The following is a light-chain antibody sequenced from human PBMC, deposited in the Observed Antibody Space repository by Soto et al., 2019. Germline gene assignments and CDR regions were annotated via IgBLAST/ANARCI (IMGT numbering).Light chain of an antibody. CDR2: DAS. J-gene: IGKJ3*01. CDR1: QSVNNY. V-gene: IGKV3-11*01. CDR3: QHRSNWPPD. Sequence: EIVLTQSPATLSLSPGERATLSCRASQSVNNYVAWYQQKPGQAPRLLIYDASNRATGIPARFSGSGSGTDFTLTISSLEPEDFAVYYCQHRSNWPPDFGPGTKVDFK.